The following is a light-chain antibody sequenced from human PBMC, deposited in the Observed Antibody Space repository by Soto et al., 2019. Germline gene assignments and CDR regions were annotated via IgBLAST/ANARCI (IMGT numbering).Light chain of an antibody. J-gene: IGLJ3*02. CDR3: QSYNNSNQV. Sequence: NFMLTQPHSVSDSPGKTVTISCTSSSGSIASNYVQWYQQRPGSAPTTVIYKDDQRPSGVPDRFSGSIDSSSNSASLTISGLRAEDEADYYCQSYNNSNQVFGGGTKLTVL. V-gene: IGLV6-57*02. CDR1: SGSIASNY. CDR2: KDD.